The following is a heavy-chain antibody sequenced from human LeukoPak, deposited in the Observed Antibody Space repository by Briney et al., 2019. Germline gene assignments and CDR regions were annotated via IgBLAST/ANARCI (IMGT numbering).Heavy chain of an antibody. CDR2: IYYSGST. Sequence: SETLSLTCTVSGGSISSSSYYWGWIRQPPGKGLEWIGSIYYSGSTYYNPSLKSRATISVDTSKNQFSLKLSSVTAADTAVYYCARSGITMVRGVIKGDWFDPWGQGNLVTVSS. V-gene: IGHV4-39*01. CDR1: GGSISSSSYY. CDR3: ARSGITMVRGVIKGDWFDP. D-gene: IGHD3-10*01. J-gene: IGHJ5*02.